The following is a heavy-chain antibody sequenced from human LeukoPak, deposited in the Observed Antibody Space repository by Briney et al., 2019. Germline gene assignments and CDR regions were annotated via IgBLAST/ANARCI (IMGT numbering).Heavy chain of an antibody. CDR1: GYTFTSCD. CDR3: TRGSSGRRDN. V-gene: IGHV1-8*01. D-gene: IGHD6-19*01. CDR2: MNPNSGDT. Sequence: ASVKVSCKASGYTFTSCDINRVRQATGQGLEWMGWMNPNSGDTGYGQSFQGRITMTRDISIGTAYMELSNLTSEDTAIYYCTRGSSGRRDNWGQGTLVTVSA. J-gene: IGHJ4*02.